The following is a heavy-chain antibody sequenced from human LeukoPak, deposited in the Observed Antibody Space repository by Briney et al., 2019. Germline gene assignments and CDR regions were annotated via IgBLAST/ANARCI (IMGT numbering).Heavy chain of an antibody. CDR1: GDSISSSSYY. CDR2: IYYSGST. CDR3: ARTTEGGYSYGYFYYYYMDV. D-gene: IGHD5-18*01. V-gene: IGHV4-39*07. Sequence: SETLSLTCTVSGDSISSSSYYWGWIRQPPGKGLEWIGSIYYSGSTYYKSSLKSRVTISVDTSKNQFSLKLSSVTAADTAVYYCARTTEGGYSYGYFYYYYMDVWGKGTTVTISS. J-gene: IGHJ6*03.